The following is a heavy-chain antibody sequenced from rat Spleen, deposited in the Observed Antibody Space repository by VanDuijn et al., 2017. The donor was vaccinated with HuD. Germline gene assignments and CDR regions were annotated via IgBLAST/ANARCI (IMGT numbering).Heavy chain of an antibody. CDR1: GFSLTDYS. CDR2: MWSGGST. Sequence: EVQLKESGPGLVQPSQTLSLTCTVSGFSLTDYSVHWVRQPPGKGLEWMGVMWSGGSTAYNSALKSRLSISRDTSKSQVFLKMNSLQTEDTAIYYCTSQALYVYYGLPPYYFDYWGQGVMVTVSS. V-gene: IGHV2S63*01. CDR3: TSQALYVYYGLPPYYFDY. D-gene: IGHD1-6*01. J-gene: IGHJ2*01.